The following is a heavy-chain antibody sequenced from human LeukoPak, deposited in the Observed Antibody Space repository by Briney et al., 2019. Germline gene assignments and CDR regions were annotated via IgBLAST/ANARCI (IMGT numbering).Heavy chain of an antibody. CDR3: AKAVAGTLNWFDP. D-gene: IGHD6-19*01. CDR1: GFTFASYA. V-gene: IGHV3-23*01. CDR2: ITSSGDST. J-gene: IGHJ5*02. Sequence: GGSLRLSCAASGFTFASYAMSWVRQAPGKGLEWVSAITSSGDSTYYADSAKGRFTISRDSSKNTVYLQMNSLRAEDTAVYYCAKAVAGTLNWFDPWGQGTLVTVSS.